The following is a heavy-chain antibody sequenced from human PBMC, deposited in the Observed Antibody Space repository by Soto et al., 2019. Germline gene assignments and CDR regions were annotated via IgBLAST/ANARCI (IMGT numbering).Heavy chain of an antibody. CDR2: IHTDGSST. J-gene: IGHJ1*01. V-gene: IGHV3-74*01. CDR1: GFTFSNYF. CDR3: ATSFV. D-gene: IGHD2-2*01. Sequence: EVQLVESGGGLVQPGGSLRLSCVASGFTFSNYFMHWVRQAPGKGLVCVSGIHTDGSSTNYADSVKGRFTISRDNAKNTLYLQINSLRVDDTAVYYCATSFVRGQGTLVTVSS.